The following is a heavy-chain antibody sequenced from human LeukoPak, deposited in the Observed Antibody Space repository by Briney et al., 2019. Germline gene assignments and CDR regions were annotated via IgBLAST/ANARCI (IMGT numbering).Heavy chain of an antibody. V-gene: IGHV5-51*01. CDR2: IHPGDSDT. CDR1: GYSFTSYW. CDR3: ARRQSGHDAFDI. Sequence: GEALKISCKGSGYSFTSYWIGWGRQMAGEGLEGRGIIHPGDSDTRYSPSFPGPVTLSAPKSTSTAYLQWSSLKASDTAMYYCARRQSGHDAFDIWGQGTMVTVSS. D-gene: IGHD3-3*01. J-gene: IGHJ3*02.